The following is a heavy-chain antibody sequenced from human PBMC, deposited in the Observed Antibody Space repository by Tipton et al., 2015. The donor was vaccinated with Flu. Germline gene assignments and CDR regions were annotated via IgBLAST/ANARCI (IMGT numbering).Heavy chain of an antibody. Sequence: SLRLSCVGSGFTFDDYAMHWIRQRPGKGLEWVSAISWNSRNIGYAESVKGRFIISRDNPRKSLYLQMTSLRPEDTAFYYCAKVSTSNWHYYYPMDVWGKGTTVTVSS. V-gene: IGHV3-9*01. D-gene: IGHD6-13*01. J-gene: IGHJ6*03. CDR2: ISWNSRNI. CDR1: GFTFDDYA. CDR3: AKVSTSNWHYYYPMDV.